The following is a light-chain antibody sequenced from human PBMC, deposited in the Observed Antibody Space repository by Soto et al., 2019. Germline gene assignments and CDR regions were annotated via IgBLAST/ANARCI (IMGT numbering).Light chain of an antibody. CDR3: NSYAGSNNLV. CDR1: GSDVGGYNY. Sequence: QSALTQPPSASGSPGQSVTISCTGTGSDVGGYNYVSWYQQHPGKAPKLMIYDVSKRPSGVPDRFSGSKSGNTASLTVSGLQAEDEADYYCNSYAGSNNLVFGGGTKLTVL. V-gene: IGLV2-8*01. CDR2: DVS. J-gene: IGLJ2*01.